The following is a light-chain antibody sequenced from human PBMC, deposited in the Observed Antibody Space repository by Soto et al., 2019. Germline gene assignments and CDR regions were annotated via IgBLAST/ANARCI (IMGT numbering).Light chain of an antibody. CDR1: TGAVTSGLY. CDR3: LLSYSGTRV. Sequence: QAVVTQEPSLTVSPGGTVTLTCGSSTGAVTSGLYPYWFQQKTGQAPRTLIYDTNNKHSWTPARFSGSLLGGKAALTLSGAQPEDEAEYSCLLSYSGTRVFGGGTKLTVL. V-gene: IGLV7-46*01. CDR2: DTN. J-gene: IGLJ3*02.